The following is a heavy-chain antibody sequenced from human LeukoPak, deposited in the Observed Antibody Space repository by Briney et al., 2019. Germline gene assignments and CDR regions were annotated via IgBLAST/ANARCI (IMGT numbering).Heavy chain of an antibody. D-gene: IGHD2-21*02. CDR2: IKQDGSEK. J-gene: IGHJ4*02. CDR3: ARDLPLPYCGDDCYSY. CDR1: GLTFSSCW. Sequence: PGGSLRLSCAVSGLTFSSCWMSWVRQAPGKGLEWVANIKQDGSEKYYVDSVKGRFTISRDNAKNSLYLQMNSLRAEDTAVYYCARDLPLPYCGDDCYSYWGQGTLVTVSS. V-gene: IGHV3-7*01.